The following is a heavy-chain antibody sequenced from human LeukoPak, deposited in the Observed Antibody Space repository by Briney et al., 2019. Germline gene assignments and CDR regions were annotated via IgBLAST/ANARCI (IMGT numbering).Heavy chain of an antibody. V-gene: IGHV3-23*01. CDR3: AKAEQWLFSYYYGMDV. CDR1: GCTFSSYS. D-gene: IGHD6-19*01. CDR2: ISGSGGST. J-gene: IGHJ6*02. Sequence: GGSLRLSCAASGCTFSSYSMSWVRQAPWKGLEWFSAISGSGGSTYYADSVKGRFTISRDNSKNTLYLQMNSLRAEDTAVYYCAKAEQWLFSYYYGMDVWGQGTTVTVSS.